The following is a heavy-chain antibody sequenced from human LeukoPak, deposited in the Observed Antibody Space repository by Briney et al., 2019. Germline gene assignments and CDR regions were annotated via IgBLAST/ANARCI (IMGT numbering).Heavy chain of an antibody. CDR3: AREMGGSYYYYYYGMDV. CDR2: ISYDGSNK. V-gene: IGHV3-30-3*01. Sequence: PGGSLRLSCAASGFTFSSYAMHWVRQAPGKGLEWVAVISYDGSNKYYADSVKGRFTISRDNSKNTLYLQMNSLRAEDTAVYYCAREMGGSYYYYYYGMDVWGQGTTVTVSS. D-gene: IGHD1-26*01. J-gene: IGHJ6*02. CDR1: GFTFSSYA.